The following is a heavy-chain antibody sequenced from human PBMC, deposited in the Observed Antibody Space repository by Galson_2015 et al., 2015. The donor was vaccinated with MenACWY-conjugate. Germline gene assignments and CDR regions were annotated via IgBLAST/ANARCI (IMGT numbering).Heavy chain of an antibody. V-gene: IGHV3-23*01. J-gene: IGHJ1*01. D-gene: IGHD6-19*01. CDR3: AKAEAVEYFQH. CDR2: ISGSGGST. CDR1: GFTFSSYA. Sequence: SLRLSCAASGFTFSSYAMSWVRQAPGKGLEWVSAISGSGGSTYYADSVKGRFTVSRDNSKNTLYLQMNSLRAEDTAVYYCAKAEAVEYFQHWGQGTLVTVSS.